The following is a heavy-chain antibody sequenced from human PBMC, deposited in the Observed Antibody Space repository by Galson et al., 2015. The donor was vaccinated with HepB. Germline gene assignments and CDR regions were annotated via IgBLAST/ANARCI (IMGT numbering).Heavy chain of an antibody. CDR1: GGTFSSYA. J-gene: IGHJ4*02. V-gene: IGHV1-69*13. Sequence: SVKVSCKASGGTFSSYAISWVRQAPGQGLEWMGGIIPIFGTANYAQKFQGRVTITADESTSTAYMELSSLRSEDTAVYYCARGRLYDFWSGYYDYWGQGTLVTVPS. CDR2: IIPIFGTA. D-gene: IGHD3-3*01. CDR3: ARGRLYDFWSGYYDY.